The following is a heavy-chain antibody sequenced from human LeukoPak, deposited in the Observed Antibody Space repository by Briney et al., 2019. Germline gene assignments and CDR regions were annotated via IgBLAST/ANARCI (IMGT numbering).Heavy chain of an antibody. J-gene: IGHJ6*03. Sequence: SETLSLTCTVSGGSISSYYWSWIRQPPGKGLEWIGYIYTSGSTNYNPSLKSRVTISVDTSKNQFSLQLSSVTDADTAVYYCARVVVPAAAGQSAYYYYMDVWGKGTTVTVSS. CDR3: ARVVVPAAAGQSAYYYYMDV. D-gene: IGHD2-2*01. CDR2: IYTSGST. V-gene: IGHV4-4*09. CDR1: GGSISSYY.